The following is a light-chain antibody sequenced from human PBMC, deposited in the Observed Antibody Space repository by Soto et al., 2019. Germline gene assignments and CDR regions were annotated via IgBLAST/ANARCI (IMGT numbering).Light chain of an antibody. CDR1: SSNIGKNA. V-gene: IGLV1-44*01. CDR2: SDD. CDR3: GAWDDSLSGLV. Sequence: QSALTQPPSASATPGQRVIISCSGSSSNIGKNAVKWYQRFPGTAPKLLIHSDDQRPSGVPDRFSGSKSGTSASLTISGLQSEDEAHYYCGAWDDSLSGLVFGGGTKVTVL. J-gene: IGLJ3*02.